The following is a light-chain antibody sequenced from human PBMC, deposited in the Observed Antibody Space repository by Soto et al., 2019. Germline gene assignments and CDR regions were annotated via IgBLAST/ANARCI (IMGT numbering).Light chain of an antibody. CDR2: DVT. CDR1: SSDVGGYDH. CDR3: SSYTNKDTLL. J-gene: IGLJ3*02. Sequence: QSALTQPASVSGSPGQSITISCTGTSSDVGGYDHVSWYQQHPGKAPKLIIYDVTVRPSGISRCFSGSKSDNTASLAVSGLQPEDEADYYCSSYTNKDTLLFGGGTKLTV. V-gene: IGLV2-14*03.